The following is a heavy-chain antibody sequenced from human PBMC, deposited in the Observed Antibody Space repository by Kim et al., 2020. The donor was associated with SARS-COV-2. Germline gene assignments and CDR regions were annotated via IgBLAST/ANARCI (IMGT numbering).Heavy chain of an antibody. D-gene: IGHD3-10*02. CDR3: ARRHYYVGGTYHAFDF. J-gene: IGHJ4*02. CDR1: GFTFSSYA. V-gene: IGHV3-30*04. Sequence: GGSLRLSCAASGFTFSSYAMYWVRQAPGKGLEWVAGISFDGSQEYYADSVKGRFSISRDRSKNTLYVQMDSLREEDTAVYYCARRHYYVGGTYHAFDFWGQGTLGTVSS. CDR2: ISFDGSQE.